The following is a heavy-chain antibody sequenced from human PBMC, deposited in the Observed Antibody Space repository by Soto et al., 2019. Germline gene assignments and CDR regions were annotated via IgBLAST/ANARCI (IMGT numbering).Heavy chain of an antibody. V-gene: IGHV3-23*01. Sequence: GGSLRLSCAASGFTFSSYAMSWVRQATGKGLEWVSAISGSGGSTYYADSVKGRFTISRDNSKNTLYLQMNSLRAEDTAVYYCAKELNDFWSGYYQWDNYYFDYWGQGTLVTVSS. CDR3: AKELNDFWSGYYQWDNYYFDY. CDR2: ISGSGGST. CDR1: GFTFSSYA. D-gene: IGHD3-3*01. J-gene: IGHJ4*02.